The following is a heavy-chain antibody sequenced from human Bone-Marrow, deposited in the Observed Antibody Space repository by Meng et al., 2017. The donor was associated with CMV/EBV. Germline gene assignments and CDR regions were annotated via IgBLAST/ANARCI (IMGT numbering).Heavy chain of an antibody. D-gene: IGHD2-2*01. J-gene: IGHJ6*02. Sequence: ESLKISCTVSGYSISSGYYWSWIRQPPGKGLEWIGEINHSGSTNYNPSLKSRVTISVDTSKNQFSLKLSSVTAADTAVYYCARARDIVVVPAVYYYYYYGMDVWGQGTTVTVSS. CDR1: GYSISSGYY. CDR3: ARARDIVVVPAVYYYYYYGMDV. CDR2: INHSGST. V-gene: IGHV4-38-2*02.